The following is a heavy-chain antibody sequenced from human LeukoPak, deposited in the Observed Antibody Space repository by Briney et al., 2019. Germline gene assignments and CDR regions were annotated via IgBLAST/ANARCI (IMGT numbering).Heavy chain of an antibody. Sequence: SETLSLTCTVSGGSISSSSYYWGWIRQPPGKGLEWIGSIYYSGSTYYNPSLKSRVTISVDTSKNQFSLKLSSVTAADTAVYYCARSSFRLRYFDWLSLFDYWGQGTLVTVSS. V-gene: IGHV4-39*01. J-gene: IGHJ4*02. CDR3: ARSSFRLRYFDWLSLFDY. CDR2: IYYSGST. D-gene: IGHD3-9*01. CDR1: GGSISSSSYY.